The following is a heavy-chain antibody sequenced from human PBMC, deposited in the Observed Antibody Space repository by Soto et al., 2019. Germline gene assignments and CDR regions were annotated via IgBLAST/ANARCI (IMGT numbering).Heavy chain of an antibody. Sequence: ASVKVSCKASGDSVSNDYLHWVRQAPGQGFEWLGLISPFGGATAYAQRFKGRVTVTMDKSSTSFYLELSSLRSDDTAVYYCAKGRGGKTVANFGMDVWGQGVTGTAP. D-gene: IGHD3-16*01. CDR3: AKGRGGKTVANFGMDV. J-gene: IGHJ6*02. CDR1: GDSVSNDY. CDR2: ISPFGGAT. V-gene: IGHV1-46*01.